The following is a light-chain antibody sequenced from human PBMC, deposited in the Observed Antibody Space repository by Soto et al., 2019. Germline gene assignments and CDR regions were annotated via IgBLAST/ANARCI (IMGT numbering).Light chain of an antibody. J-gene: IGKJ1*01. CDR2: GAS. CDR1: QNVRTF. Sequence: EVVLTQSPTTLSLSPGERATLYCRASQNVRTFLDWYQQNPGQAPRLLIYGASSRATGIPDRFSGGGSGTDFTLTISDVQPEDFALYYCHQRQSWPRTFGQGTKVDIK. CDR3: HQRQSWPRT. V-gene: IGKV3-11*01.